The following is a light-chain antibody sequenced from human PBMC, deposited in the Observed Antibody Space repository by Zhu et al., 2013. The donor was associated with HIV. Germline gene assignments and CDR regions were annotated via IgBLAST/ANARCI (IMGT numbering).Light chain of an antibody. CDR2: EVN. CDR3: SSYTTSSTAI. CDR1: SSDVGDYNY. V-gene: IGLV2-14*01. Sequence: QSALTQPASVSGSPGQSITISCTGTSSDVGDYNYVSWYQQHPGKAPKLMIYEVNNRPSGVSNRFSGSKSGNTASLTISGLLPEDEADYYCSSYTTSSTAIFGGGTKLTVL. J-gene: IGLJ2*01.